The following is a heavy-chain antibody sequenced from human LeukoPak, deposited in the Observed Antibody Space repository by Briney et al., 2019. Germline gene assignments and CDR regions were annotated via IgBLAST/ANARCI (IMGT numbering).Heavy chain of an antibody. J-gene: IGHJ4*02. Sequence: PGESLSLSFAASGFPVSSNYLGWVRQGPGKGLEWVSYINTGGDTNHADSVKGRFTISRDNSKNTLYLQMNSLRVEDTAVYFCARLSTNSNGWYHFDNWGQGTLVTVST. CDR2: INTGGDT. V-gene: IGHV3-53*01. D-gene: IGHD6-19*01. CDR3: ARLSTNSNGWYHFDN. CDR1: GFPVSSNY.